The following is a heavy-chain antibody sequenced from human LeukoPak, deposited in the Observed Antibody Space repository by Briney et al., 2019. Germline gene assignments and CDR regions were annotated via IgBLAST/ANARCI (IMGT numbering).Heavy chain of an antibody. CDR2: IYYSGST. CDR3: ARHEYSGSYYGLSWFDP. CDR1: GGSISSSGYY. Sequence: SETLSLTCTVSGGSISSSGYYWGWIRQPPGKGLEWIASIYYSGSTYYNPSLKSRVTISVDTSKNRLSLKLSSLTAADTAVYYCARHEYSGSYYGLSWFDPWGQGTLATVSS. D-gene: IGHD1-26*01. J-gene: IGHJ5*02. V-gene: IGHV4-39*01.